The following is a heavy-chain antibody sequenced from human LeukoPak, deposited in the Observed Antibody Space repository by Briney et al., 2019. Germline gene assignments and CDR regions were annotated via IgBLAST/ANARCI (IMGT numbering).Heavy chain of an antibody. CDR3: ARGPIQLWGNWFDP. V-gene: IGHV4-59*01. J-gene: IGHJ5*02. Sequence: SETLSLTCTVSGGSISSYYWSWIRQPPGKGLEWIGYIYYSGSTNYNPSLESRVTISVDTSKNQFSLKLSSVTAADTAVYYCARGPIQLWGNWFDPWGQGTLVTVSS. CDR2: IYYSGST. D-gene: IGHD5-18*01. CDR1: GGSISSYY.